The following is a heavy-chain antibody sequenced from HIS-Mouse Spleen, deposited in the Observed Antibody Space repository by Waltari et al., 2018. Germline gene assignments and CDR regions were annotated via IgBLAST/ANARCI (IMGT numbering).Heavy chain of an antibody. V-gene: IGHV4-39*07. CDR2: DYYSGST. CDR1: GGSISSSSYY. D-gene: IGHD6-13*01. J-gene: IGHJ2*01. CDR3: AREIPYSSSWYDWYFDL. Sequence: QLQLQEPGPGLVKPSETLSLTCTVSGGSISSSSYYWGWLLQPPGKGLEWIGSDYYSGSTYYNPSLKSRVTISVDTSKNQFSLKLSSVTAADTAVYYCAREIPYSSSWYDWYFDLWGRGTLVTVSS.